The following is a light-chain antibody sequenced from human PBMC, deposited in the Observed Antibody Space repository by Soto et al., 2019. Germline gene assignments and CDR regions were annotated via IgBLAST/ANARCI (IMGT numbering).Light chain of an antibody. CDR3: GSWDSSLSAYV. CDR2: DDN. J-gene: IGLJ1*01. V-gene: IGLV1-51*01. CDR1: SSNIGGNS. Sequence: QSVLTQPPSVSAAPGQKVTISSSGSSSNIGGNSVSWYQQLPGTAPKLLIYDDNKRPSGIPDRFSGSKSGTSATLGITGFQTGDEADYYCGSWDSSLSAYVFGTGTKVTV.